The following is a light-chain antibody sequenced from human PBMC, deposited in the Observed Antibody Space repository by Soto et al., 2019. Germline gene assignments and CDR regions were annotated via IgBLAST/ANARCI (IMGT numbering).Light chain of an antibody. CDR2: DAS. CDR1: QDIRNY. V-gene: IGKV1-9*01. CDR3: QQLRSYPST. J-gene: IGKJ4*01. Sequence: IQLTQSPSSLSASVGDRVTVTCRASQDIRNYLAWYQQKPGKAPKLLICDASTLYSGVPSRFSGSGSGTDFTLTISGLQPEDFAGYYCQQLRSYPSTFGGGTKVEI.